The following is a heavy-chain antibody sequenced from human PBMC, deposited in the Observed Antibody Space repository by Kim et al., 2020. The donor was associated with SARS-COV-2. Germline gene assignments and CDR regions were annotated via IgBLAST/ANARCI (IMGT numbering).Heavy chain of an antibody. J-gene: IGHJ5*02. Sequence: GESLKISCKGSGYSFTSYWISWVRQMPGKGLEWMVRIDPSDSYTNYSPSFQGHVTISADKSISTAYLQWSSLKASDTAMYYCARRRRHGDYAFDPWGQGTLVTVSS. V-gene: IGHV5-10-1*01. D-gene: IGHD4-17*01. CDR1: GYSFTSYW. CDR3: ARRRRHGDYAFDP. CDR2: IDPSDSYT.